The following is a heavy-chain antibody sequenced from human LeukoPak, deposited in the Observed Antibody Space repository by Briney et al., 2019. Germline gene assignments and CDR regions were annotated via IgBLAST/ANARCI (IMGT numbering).Heavy chain of an antibody. D-gene: IGHD3-3*01. J-gene: IGHJ3*01. V-gene: IGHV3-23*01. CDR2: ISGSAEKT. CDR1: GFAFSSHA. CDR3: ARGSTYDFWSGDALDV. Sequence: GGSLRLSCAASGFAFSSHAMTWVRQAPGKGLEWVSSISGSAEKTYYADSVKGRFTISRDSSQKILNLQMDNLRVEDTAIYYCARGSTYDFWSGDALDVWGQGTMVTVSS.